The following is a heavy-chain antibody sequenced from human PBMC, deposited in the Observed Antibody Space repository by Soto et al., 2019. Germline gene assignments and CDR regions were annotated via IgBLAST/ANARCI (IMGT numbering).Heavy chain of an antibody. Sequence: PGGSLRLSCAASGFTVSSNYMSWVRQAPGKGLEWVSVIYSGGSTYYADSVKGRFTISRDNSKNTLYLQMNSLRAEDTAVYYCAREPPPPQGMRQKLNRCGMEVGGQGTTVTVSS. J-gene: IGHJ6*02. CDR2: IYSGGST. V-gene: IGHV3-53*01. CDR1: GFTVSSNY. D-gene: IGHD6-13*01. CDR3: AREPPPPQGMRQKLNRCGMEV.